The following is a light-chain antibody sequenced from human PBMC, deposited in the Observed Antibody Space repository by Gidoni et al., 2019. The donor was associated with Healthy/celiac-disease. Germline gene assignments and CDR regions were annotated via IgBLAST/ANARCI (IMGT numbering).Light chain of an antibody. J-gene: IGKJ2*01. CDR3: QQYNSYSRT. CDR2: KAY. V-gene: IGKV1-5*03. Sequence: DIQMTHSPSTLSASVGDRVTITCRARQSISSWLAWYQQKQGKAPKILIYKAYSLESGVPSRFSGSGSGTEFTLTISSLQPDDFATYYCQQYNSYSRTFGQGTKLEIK. CDR1: QSISSW.